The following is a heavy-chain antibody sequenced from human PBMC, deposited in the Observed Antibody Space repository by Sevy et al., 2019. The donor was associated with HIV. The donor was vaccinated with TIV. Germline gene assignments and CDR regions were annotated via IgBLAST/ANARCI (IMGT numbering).Heavy chain of an antibody. CDR1: GFTCSSYA. J-gene: IGHJ4*02. CDR2: ISGSGGST. D-gene: IGHD4-17*01. V-gene: IGHV3-23*01. CDR3: AKGDNHYAIDY. Sequence: GGSLRLSCAASGFTCSSYAMSWVRQVPGKGLEWVSAISGSGGSTYYANSVEGRFTISRDSFKKTLYLQMNSLRAEDTAVYYCAKGDNHYAIDYWGQGTLVTVSS.